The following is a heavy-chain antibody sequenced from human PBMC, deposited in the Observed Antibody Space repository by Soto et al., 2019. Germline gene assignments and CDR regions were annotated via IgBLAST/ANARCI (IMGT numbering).Heavy chain of an antibody. D-gene: IGHD2-2*01. J-gene: IGHJ4*02. V-gene: IGHV3-23*01. CDR3: ASRALEDAHCSRTTCYVFDY. CDR1: GFAFSSYA. CDR2: ISGNGVST. Sequence: GGSLRLSCAAPGFAFSSYAMSWVRQAPGKGLEWVSGISGNGVSTFYADSVKGRCTISRDNSKNTVYLQMNSLRAEDTAVYYCASRALEDAHCSRTTCYVFDYWGQGNMVTVSS.